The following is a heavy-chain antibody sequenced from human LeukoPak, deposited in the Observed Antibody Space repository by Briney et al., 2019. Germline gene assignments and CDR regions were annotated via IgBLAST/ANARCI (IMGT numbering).Heavy chain of an antibody. CDR1: GYTFTGYY. D-gene: IGHD2-15*01. J-gene: IGHJ4*02. Sequence: ASVKVSCKASGYTFTGYYMHWVRQAPGQGLEWMGWINPHNGDTNYAQRFQGRVTMTRDTSITTAYMELNRLKSDDTAVYYCATVRDIVVGGGPYYFDYWGQGTLVTVSS. CDR2: INPHNGDT. V-gene: IGHV1-2*02. CDR3: ATVRDIVVGGGPYYFDY.